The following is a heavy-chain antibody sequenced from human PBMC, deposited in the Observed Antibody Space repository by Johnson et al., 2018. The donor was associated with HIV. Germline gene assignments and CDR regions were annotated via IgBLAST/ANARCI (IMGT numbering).Heavy chain of an antibody. Sequence: VQLVESGGGVVQPGRSLRLSCAASGFTFSSYGMHWVRQAPGKGLEWVAVISYDGSNKYYADSVKGRFTISRDNSKNTLYLQMNSLRAEDTAVYYCAKGAYSSSSYYAAFDIWGQGTMVTVSS. CDR2: ISYDGSNK. D-gene: IGHD6-6*01. CDR1: GFTFSSYG. V-gene: IGHV3-30*18. J-gene: IGHJ3*02. CDR3: AKGAYSSSSYYAAFDI.